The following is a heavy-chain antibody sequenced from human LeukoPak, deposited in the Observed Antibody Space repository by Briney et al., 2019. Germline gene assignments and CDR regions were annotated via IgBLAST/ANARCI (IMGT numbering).Heavy chain of an antibody. Sequence: GGSLRLSCAASGFTFSTYAMSWVRQAPGMGLQWVSSISRNGDKTYYADSVKGRFTISRDNSKNTLDLQMNTLRGEDPAIYYWAKDFVGVVGDALDLWGQGALVTVSS. CDR3: AKDFVGVVGDALDL. CDR2: ISRNGDKT. CDR1: GFTFSTYA. D-gene: IGHD2-15*01. J-gene: IGHJ3*01. V-gene: IGHV3-23*01.